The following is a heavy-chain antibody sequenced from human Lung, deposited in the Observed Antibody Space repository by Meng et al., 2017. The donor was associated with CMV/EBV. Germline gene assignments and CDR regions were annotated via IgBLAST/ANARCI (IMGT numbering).Heavy chain of an antibody. D-gene: IGHD2-2*01. J-gene: IGHJ4*02. CDR3: ARDLRLVPSAAQEF. CDR1: GYTFNSFG. Sequence: ASVXVSXXTSGYTFNSFGISWVRQAPGQGLEWLGWISPYTGNTFYAQNLQGRVTLTTDRSTSTAYMELRSLTSDDTAVYYCARDLRLVPSAAQEFWGQGTLVTVSS. CDR2: ISPYTGNT. V-gene: IGHV1-18*01.